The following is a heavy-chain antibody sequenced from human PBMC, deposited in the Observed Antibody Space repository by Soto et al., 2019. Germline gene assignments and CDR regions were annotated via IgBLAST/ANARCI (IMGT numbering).Heavy chain of an antibody. Sequence: EVQLVESGGGLVQPGGSLRLSCAASGFIFSDHYMDWVRQAPGKGLEWVASSRNRVNSHTTEYAASVKGRFTISRDESKSSIYLQMNSLKIEDTAVYYCTRCLMGRAPSYTFHGMDDWGQGTTVTVSS. CDR1: GFIFSDHY. CDR3: TRCLMGRAPSYTFHGMDD. CDR2: SRNRVNSHTT. J-gene: IGHJ6*01. V-gene: IGHV3-72*01. D-gene: IGHD2-8*01.